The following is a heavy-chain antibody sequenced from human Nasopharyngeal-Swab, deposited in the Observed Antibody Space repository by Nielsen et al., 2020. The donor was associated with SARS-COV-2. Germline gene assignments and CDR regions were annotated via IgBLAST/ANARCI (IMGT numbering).Heavy chain of an antibody. Sequence: VCEAPGKGLEWVSVIYSGGSTYYADSVKGRFTISRHNSKNTLYLQMNSLRAEDTAVYYCARLSGSFYMDVWGKGTTVTVSS. J-gene: IGHJ6*03. V-gene: IGHV3-53*04. CDR2: IYSGGST. CDR3: ARLSGSFYMDV. D-gene: IGHD3-10*01.